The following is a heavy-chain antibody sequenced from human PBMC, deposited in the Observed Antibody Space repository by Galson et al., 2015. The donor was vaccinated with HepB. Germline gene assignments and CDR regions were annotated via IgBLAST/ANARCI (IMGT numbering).Heavy chain of an antibody. CDR2: IGSKAHNYAT. D-gene: IGHD6-13*01. V-gene: IGHV3-73*01. J-gene: IGHJ4*02. Sequence: SLRLSCAASGFTFSGSAMHWVRQASGKGLEWVGRIGSKAHNYATADVASGKGRFTISRDDSKSTAYLQMNSLKTEDTAVYYCTRLGDLSGYSSKWGQGTLVTVSS. CDR3: TRLGDLSGYSSK. CDR1: GFTFSGSA.